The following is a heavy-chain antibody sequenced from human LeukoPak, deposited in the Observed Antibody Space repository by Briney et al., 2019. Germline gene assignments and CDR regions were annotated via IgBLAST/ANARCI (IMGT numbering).Heavy chain of an antibody. CDR2: IRYDGSNK. Sequence: GGSLRLSCAASGFTFSRYGMHWVRQAPGKGLEWVAFIRYDGSNKYYADSVRGRFTISRDNAKNSLYLQMNSLRGEDTALYYCAKARLMAAPFYYYGMDVWGPGTTVTVSS. V-gene: IGHV3-30*02. CDR1: GFTFSRYG. CDR3: AKARLMAAPFYYYGMDV. J-gene: IGHJ6*02. D-gene: IGHD5-24*01.